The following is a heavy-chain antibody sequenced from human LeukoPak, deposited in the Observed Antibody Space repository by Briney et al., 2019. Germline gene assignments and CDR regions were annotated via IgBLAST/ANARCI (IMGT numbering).Heavy chain of an antibody. CDR2: ICGGSADT. V-gene: IGHV3-23*01. Sequence: GGSLRLSCAAPGVTFSSYAMSLVRQAPGKGLEWVSSICGGSADTYCADSVKGRFTISRDNSKNTLFLQMNSLRAEDTAVYYCARDGYYDSSGVVDYWGQGTLVTVSS. CDR1: GVTFSSYA. CDR3: ARDGYYDSSGVVDY. D-gene: IGHD3-22*01. J-gene: IGHJ4*02.